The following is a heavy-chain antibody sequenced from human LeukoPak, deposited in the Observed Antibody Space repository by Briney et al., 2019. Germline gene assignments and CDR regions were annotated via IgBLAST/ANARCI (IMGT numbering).Heavy chain of an antibody. J-gene: IGHJ4*02. CDR2: IIPIFGTA. CDR1: GGTLSSYA. D-gene: IGHD4-11*01. Sequence: ASVKVSCKASGGTLSSYAISWVRQAPGQGPEWMGGIIPIFGTANYAQKFQGRVTITADESTSTAYMELSSLRSEDTAVYYCARDYSNYYFDYWGQGTLVTVSS. CDR3: ARDYSNYYFDY. V-gene: IGHV1-69*13.